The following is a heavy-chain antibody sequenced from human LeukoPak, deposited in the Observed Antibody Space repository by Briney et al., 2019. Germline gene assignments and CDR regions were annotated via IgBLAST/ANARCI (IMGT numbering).Heavy chain of an antibody. J-gene: IGHJ6*03. CDR3: ARAYCSGGSCYSFYYYYYMDV. CDR1: GYTLSSYG. V-gene: IGHV1-18*01. Sequence: LSLSCTASGYTLSSYGISWVGQAPGQGRGWMGWISAYNGNTNYAQNLPGRVTITTDTSTSTAYMEQRSLRSDDTAVYYCARAYCSGGSCYSFYYYYYMDVWGKGTTVTVSS. D-gene: IGHD2-15*01. CDR2: ISAYNGNT.